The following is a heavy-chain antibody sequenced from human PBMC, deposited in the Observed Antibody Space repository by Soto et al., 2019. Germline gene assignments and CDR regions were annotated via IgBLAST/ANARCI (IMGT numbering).Heavy chain of an antibody. Sequence: ASETLSLTCAVYGGSFSGYYWSWIRQPPGKGLEWIGEINHSGSTNYNPSLKSRVTISVDTSKNQFSLKLSSVTAADTAVYYCARGRGFGELYNWFDPWGQGTLVTVSS. CDR1: GGSFSGYY. D-gene: IGHD3-10*01. V-gene: IGHV4-34*01. CDR3: ARGRGFGELYNWFDP. J-gene: IGHJ5*02. CDR2: INHSGST.